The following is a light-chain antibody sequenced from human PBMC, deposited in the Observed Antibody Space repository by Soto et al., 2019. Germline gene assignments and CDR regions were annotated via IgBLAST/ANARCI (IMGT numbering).Light chain of an antibody. J-gene: IGLJ2*01. Sequence: QSALTQPPSASGSPGQSVTISCTGTSSDVGGYNCVSWYQQHPGKAPKLMISEVSKRPSGVPDRFSGSKSGNTASLTVSGLQAEDEADYYCSSYAGSNIPVVFGGGTQLTVL. CDR2: EVS. V-gene: IGLV2-8*01. CDR3: SSYAGSNIPVV. CDR1: SSDVGGYNC.